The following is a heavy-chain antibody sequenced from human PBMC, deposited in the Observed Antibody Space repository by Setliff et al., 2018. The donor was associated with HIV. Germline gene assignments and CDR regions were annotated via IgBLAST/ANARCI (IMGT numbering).Heavy chain of an antibody. CDR3: ARDKGRPHHFDNNGYYRSDTFDI. Sequence: SETLSLTCAVYGGSFSGYYWTWIRQPPGKGLEWIGDINHRGDTKYNPSLRSRVIISVDLSKNQLSLELTSVTAADTAIYYCARDKGRPHHFDNNGYYRSDTFDIWGHGTMVTVSS. V-gene: IGHV4-34*01. D-gene: IGHD3-22*01. CDR2: INHRGDT. J-gene: IGHJ3*02. CDR1: GGSFSGYY.